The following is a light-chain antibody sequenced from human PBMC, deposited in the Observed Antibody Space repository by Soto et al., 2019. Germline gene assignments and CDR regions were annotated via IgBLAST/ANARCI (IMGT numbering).Light chain of an antibody. CDR3: NSYAGSDNFVG. CDR2: EVS. CDR1: SSDFGAYDY. V-gene: IGLV2-8*01. Sequence: QSVLTHTPSASGSPGQSVTISCAGTSSDFGAYDYVSWYQQHPGRAPKLLIYEVSERPSGVPDRFSGSKSGNTASLTVSGLRAEDEADYYCNSYAGSDNFVGFGTGTKVTVL. J-gene: IGLJ1*01.